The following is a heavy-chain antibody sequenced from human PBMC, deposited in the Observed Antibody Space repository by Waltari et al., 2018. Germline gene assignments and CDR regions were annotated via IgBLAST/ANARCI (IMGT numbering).Heavy chain of an antibody. Sequence: EVLLLETGGDVIQPGGSLRLSCAASGFSVSSHYMSWVRQAPGKGLEWVSVINAGGNVFYADSVEGRFTISRDNSRNTVYLEMNSLRVEDSAVYYCVREDREYFFHMDVWGSGTTVTVSS. CDR1: GFSVSSHY. CDR2: INAGGNV. D-gene: IGHD3-3*01. CDR3: VREDREYFFHMDV. J-gene: IGHJ6*03. V-gene: IGHV3-53*02.